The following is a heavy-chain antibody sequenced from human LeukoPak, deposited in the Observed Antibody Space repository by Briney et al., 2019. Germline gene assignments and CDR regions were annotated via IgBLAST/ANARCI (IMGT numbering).Heavy chain of an antibody. CDR3: ARLHLDCSSTSCYRVEYFRH. D-gene: IGHD2-2*02. CDR2: INPNSGGT. CDR1: GDTFTGYY. Sequence: ASVKVSCKASGDTFTGYYMHWVRQAPGQGLEWMGWINPNSGGTNYAQKFQGRVTMTRDTSISTAYMELSRLRSDDTAVYYCARLHLDCSSTSCYRVEYFRHWGQGTLVTVSS. J-gene: IGHJ1*01. V-gene: IGHV1-2*02.